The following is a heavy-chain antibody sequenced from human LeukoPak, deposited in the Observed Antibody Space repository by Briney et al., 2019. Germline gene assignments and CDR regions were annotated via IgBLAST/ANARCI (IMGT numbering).Heavy chain of an antibody. J-gene: IGHJ4*02. V-gene: IGHV3-30*02. Sequence: GGSLRLSCAASGFNFSSHGMHWVRQAPGRGLEWMAFIRNDGNNQYYGDSVKGRFTISRDNSKNTLYLQMNSLSAEDTAVYHCAKDQAYLGAFDYWGRGTLVTVSS. CDR3: AKDQAYLGAFDY. CDR1: GFNFSSHG. D-gene: IGHD3-10*01. CDR2: IRNDGNNQ.